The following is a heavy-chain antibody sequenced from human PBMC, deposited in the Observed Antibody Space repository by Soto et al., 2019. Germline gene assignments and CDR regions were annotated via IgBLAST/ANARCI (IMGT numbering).Heavy chain of an antibody. J-gene: IGHJ4*02. D-gene: IGHD4-17*01. Sequence: QVQLVESGGGVVQPGRSLRLSCAVPGFTFSSYGMHWVRQAPGKGLEWVAIIWFDGSNKYYADTVKGRFTISRDNSRNTLYLQMNSLRAEDTAVYYCARSLTSFDYGDYFDYWGQGTLVTVSS. V-gene: IGHV3-33*01. CDR3: ARSLTSFDYGDYFDY. CDR2: IWFDGSNK. CDR1: GFTFSSYG.